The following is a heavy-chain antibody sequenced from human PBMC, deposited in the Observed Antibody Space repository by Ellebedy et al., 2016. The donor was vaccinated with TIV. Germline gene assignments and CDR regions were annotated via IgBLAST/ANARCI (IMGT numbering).Heavy chain of an antibody. D-gene: IGHD6-19*01. Sequence: PGGSLRLSCAASGFTFDTYGMHWVRQAPGKGLEWVAFTLYDGSNKYYADSVKGRFSVSRDNSKNTLFLQMNSLRGDDTAVYFCARGQWLSTAHDAYDIWGQGTMVTVSS. CDR3: ARGQWLSTAHDAYDI. J-gene: IGHJ3*02. CDR2: TLYDGSNK. V-gene: IGHV3-30*02. CDR1: GFTFDTYG.